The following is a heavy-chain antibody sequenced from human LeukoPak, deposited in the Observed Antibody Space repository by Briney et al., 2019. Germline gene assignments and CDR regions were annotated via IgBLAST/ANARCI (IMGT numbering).Heavy chain of an antibody. CDR1: GTTFEDYA. CDR2: IGGDGGTT. V-gene: IGHV3-43*02. Sequence: GGSLRLSCAASGTTFEDYAMHWVRQAPGKGLERVSFIGGDGGTTYYPDSVKGRFTISRDNSKNTLYLQMNSLRAEDTAVYYCAKVRSSSWYGNGMDVWGQGTTVTVSS. D-gene: IGHD6-13*01. CDR3: AKVRSSSWYGNGMDV. J-gene: IGHJ6*02.